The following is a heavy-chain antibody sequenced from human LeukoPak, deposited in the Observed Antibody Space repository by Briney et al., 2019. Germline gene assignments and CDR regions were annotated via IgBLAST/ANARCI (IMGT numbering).Heavy chain of an antibody. Sequence: GGSLRLSCAASGFTFSSYAMHWVRQAPGKGLEWVAVISYDGSNKYYADSVKGRFTISRDNSKNTLYLQMNSLRAEDTAVYYCARAPYYDSSGDYWGQGTLVTVSS. D-gene: IGHD3-22*01. V-gene: IGHV3-30-3*01. CDR2: ISYDGSNK. CDR3: ARAPYYDSSGDY. CDR1: GFTFSSYA. J-gene: IGHJ4*02.